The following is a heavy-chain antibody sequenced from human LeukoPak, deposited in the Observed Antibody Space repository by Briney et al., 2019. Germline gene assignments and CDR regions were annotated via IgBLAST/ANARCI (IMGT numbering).Heavy chain of an antibody. D-gene: IGHD3-16*01. Sequence: PLETLSLTCTVSGGSISSSSYSWGWFRQPPGKGLEWIGNINYRGTTFFNPSLESRVTISVDTSKDQFSLKVTPVTAADTAVYYCARGNNRDRLANWGQGTLVTVSS. CDR2: INYRGTT. CDR1: GGSISSSSYS. J-gene: IGHJ4*02. V-gene: IGHV4-39*07. CDR3: ARGNNRDRLAN.